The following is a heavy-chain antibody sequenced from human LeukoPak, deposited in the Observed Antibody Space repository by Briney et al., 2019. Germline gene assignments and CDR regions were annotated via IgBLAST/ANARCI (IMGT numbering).Heavy chain of an antibody. CDR2: INPYSGAT. J-gene: IGHJ5*02. Sequence: ASVKVPCKASGYRFIDYQVRWVRQAPGQRLEWMGWINPYSGATIYAQKFQGRVTLTTDTSISTAYVDLSRLTLDDTAVYYCAREGCSVSSCHVIGDDKWFDPWGQGTLVTVSS. V-gene: IGHV1-2*02. D-gene: IGHD2-15*01. CDR3: AREGCSVSSCHVIGDDKWFDP. CDR1: GYRFIDYQ.